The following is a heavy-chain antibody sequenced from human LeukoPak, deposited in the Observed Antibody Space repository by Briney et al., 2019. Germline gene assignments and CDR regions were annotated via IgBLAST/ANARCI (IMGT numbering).Heavy chain of an antibody. Sequence: ASVKVSCKASGYTFTAYYIHWVRQAPGQGLEWMGWINPNSGGTNYAQKIQGRVTMTRDTSINTAYMELSRLRSDDTAVYYCARGERDGDLDSWGQGTLVTASS. CDR1: GYTFTAYY. D-gene: IGHD4-17*01. V-gene: IGHV1-2*02. CDR3: ARGERDGDLDS. CDR2: INPNSGGT. J-gene: IGHJ4*02.